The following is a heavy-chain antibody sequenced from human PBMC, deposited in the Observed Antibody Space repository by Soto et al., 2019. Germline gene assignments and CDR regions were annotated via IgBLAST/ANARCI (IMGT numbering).Heavy chain of an antibody. Sequence: VQLSESGGGLVKPGGSLRLSCAATGFILRPNGMSWVRQAPGRGLELVSSIYYTGDTNYADSVKGRFIISRDNSKNTLYLQMNSLRAEDTALYYCTGHGGFSYFGQGTLVTVSS. CDR3: TGHGGFSY. CDR2: IYYTGDT. V-gene: IGHV3-23*05. D-gene: IGHD4-17*01. CDR1: GFILRPNG. J-gene: IGHJ4*02.